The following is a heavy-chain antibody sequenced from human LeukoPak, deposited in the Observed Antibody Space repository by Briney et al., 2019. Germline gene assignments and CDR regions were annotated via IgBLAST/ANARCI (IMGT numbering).Heavy chain of an antibody. CDR1: GFTFSSYR. CDR2: IGGSGDST. CDR3: AKLPTGYPNWFDP. D-gene: IGHD3-9*01. J-gene: IGHJ5*02. Sequence: PGGSLRLSCAASGFTFSSYRMSWVRQAPGKGLEWVSAIGGSGDSTYYADSVTGRFTISRDNSKNTLYLQMNSLRAEDTALYYCAKLPTGYPNWFDPWGQGTLVTVSS. V-gene: IGHV3-23*01.